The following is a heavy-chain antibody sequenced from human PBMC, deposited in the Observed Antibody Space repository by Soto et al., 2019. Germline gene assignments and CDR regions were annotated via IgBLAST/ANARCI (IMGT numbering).Heavy chain of an antibody. V-gene: IGHV1-69*08. CDR2: IIPIIGII. Sequence: QVQLVQSGAEVKKPGSSVKVSCKASGGTFSTYTITWVRQAPGQGLEWMGRIIPIIGIINYAQKFQGRVTITADKFTDTAYTELTRLRSDDTAVYYCAGDPDSHYNDSHASSYPWGQGTLVTVSS. CDR1: GGTFSTYT. CDR3: AGDPDSHYNDSHASSYP. J-gene: IGHJ5*02. D-gene: IGHD3-22*01.